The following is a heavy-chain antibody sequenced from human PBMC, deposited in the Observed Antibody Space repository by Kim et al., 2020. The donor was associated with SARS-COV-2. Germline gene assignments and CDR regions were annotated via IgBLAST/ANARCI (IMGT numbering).Heavy chain of an antibody. V-gene: IGHV3-48*03. D-gene: IGHD4-4*01. CDR3: ARGPNYSPFDY. CDR2: I. J-gene: IGHJ4*02. Sequence: IYYAELVRGRFTISRDNDKNSLYLQMNSLRAEDTAVYYCARGPNYSPFDYWGQGTLVTVSS.